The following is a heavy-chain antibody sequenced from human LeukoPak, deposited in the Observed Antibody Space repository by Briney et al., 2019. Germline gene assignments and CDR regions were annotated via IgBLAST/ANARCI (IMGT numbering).Heavy chain of an antibody. V-gene: IGHV3-9*01. CDR3: AKDMNSYGSGSSYNPWGPFDS. Sequence: GGSLRLSCVASGFTFDNYAMHWVRQAPGKGLDCVSGIAWNSGNTGFADSVKGRFPISKDNAETSFSLQMYSMITEVTAFYFCAKDMNSYGSGSSYNPWGPFDSWGQGTLVTVSS. D-gene: IGHD3-10*01. CDR2: IAWNSGNT. J-gene: IGHJ4*02. CDR1: GFTFDNYA.